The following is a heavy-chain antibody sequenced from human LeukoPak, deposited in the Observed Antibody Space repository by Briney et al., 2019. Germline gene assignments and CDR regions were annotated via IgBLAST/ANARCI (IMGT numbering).Heavy chain of an antibody. CDR2: ICYSGSS. Sequence: WGTLCLSCAASGVTFSGYDWNWVRQPPGKGLEWVSGICYSGSSNYNPYLKTRVTISVDTSNNQFTLKLSSVTAADTAVYYWARNPYLLRRLPLPDAAFDIWGQGTMVTVSS. CDR3: ARNPYLLRRLPLPDAAFDI. J-gene: IGHJ3*02. V-gene: IGHV4-59*08. CDR1: GVTFSGYD. D-gene: IGHD4-17*01.